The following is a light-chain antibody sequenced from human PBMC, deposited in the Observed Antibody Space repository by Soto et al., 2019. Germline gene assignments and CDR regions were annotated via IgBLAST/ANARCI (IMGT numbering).Light chain of an antibody. J-gene: IGLJ2*01. CDR1: SSNIGSNA. V-gene: IGLV1-44*01. CDR2: NTN. CDR3: GACDDSLNVPV. Sequence: QSVLTQPPSASGTPGQRVTISCSGSSSNIGSNAVNWYQQLPGTAPKLLIYNTNQRPSGVPDRFSGSKSGTSASLAISGLQSDDEADYYCGACDDSLNVPVFGGGTKLTVL.